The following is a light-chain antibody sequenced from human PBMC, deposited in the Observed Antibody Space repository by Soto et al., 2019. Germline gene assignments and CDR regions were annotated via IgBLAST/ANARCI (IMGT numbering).Light chain of an antibody. Sequence: PGEGGTLSCRASQSVKINSLAWYQQKPGQAPRLLIYGASNRATGVPDRFSGSGFGTDFTLTISRLEPEDFAVYCCQQYGSSISFGQGTKLEIK. CDR1: QSVKINS. J-gene: IGKJ2*01. CDR3: QQYGSSIS. CDR2: GAS. V-gene: IGKV3-20*01.